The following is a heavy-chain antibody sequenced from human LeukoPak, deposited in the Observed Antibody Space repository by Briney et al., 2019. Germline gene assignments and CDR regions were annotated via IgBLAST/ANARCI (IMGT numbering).Heavy chain of an antibody. J-gene: IGHJ4*02. D-gene: IGHD6-19*01. Sequence: GASVKVSCKASGGTFSSYAISWVRQAPGQGLEWMGGIIPIFGTANYAQKLQGRVTITADESTSTAYMELSSLRSEDTAVYYCARGSVGMYSSGWYYFDYWGQGTLVTVSS. CDR1: GGTFSSYA. CDR2: IIPIFGTA. CDR3: ARGSVGMYSSGWYYFDY. V-gene: IGHV1-69*13.